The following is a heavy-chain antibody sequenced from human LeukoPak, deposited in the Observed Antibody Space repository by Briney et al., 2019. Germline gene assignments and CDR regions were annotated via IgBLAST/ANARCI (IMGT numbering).Heavy chain of an antibody. CDR1: GGTFSSYA. D-gene: IGHD2-2*01. J-gene: IGHJ4*02. CDR3: ASRIVVVPAAMAPKFDY. CDR2: IIPIFGTA. Sequence: GSSVKVSCTASGGTFSSYAISWVRQAPGPGLEWMGGIIPIFGTANYAQKFQGRVTITADESTSTAYMELSSLRSEDTAVYYCASRIVVVPAAMAPKFDYWGQGTLVTVSS. V-gene: IGHV1-69*01.